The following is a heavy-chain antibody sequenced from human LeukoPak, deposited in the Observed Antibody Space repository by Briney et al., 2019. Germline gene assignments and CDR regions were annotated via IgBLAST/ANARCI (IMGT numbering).Heavy chain of an antibody. D-gene: IGHD1-1*01. CDR2: IYNSGNT. CDR3: ASQGELDFDY. V-gene: IGHV4-59*01. Sequence: SETLSLTCTVSGGSISSYYWSWIRQPPGKGLEWIGYIYNSGNTNYNPSLKSRVTISVDTSKNQFSLKLSSVTAADTAVYYCASQGELDFDYWGQGTLVTVSS. J-gene: IGHJ4*02. CDR1: GGSISSYY.